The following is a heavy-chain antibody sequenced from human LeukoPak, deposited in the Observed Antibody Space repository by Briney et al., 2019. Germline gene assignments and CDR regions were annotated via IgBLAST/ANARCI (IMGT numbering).Heavy chain of an antibody. V-gene: IGHV3-48*01. CDR1: GFTFNSYS. J-gene: IGHJ4*02. D-gene: IGHD1-26*01. Sequence: GGSLRLSCAASGFTFNSYSMNWVRQAPGKGLEWITYITSSSGTIYYADSVKGRFTISRDNAKKSLYLQMNSLRAEDTAVYYCARAGGSYQVFDYWGQGTLVTVSS. CDR2: ITSSSGTI. CDR3: ARAGGSYQVFDY.